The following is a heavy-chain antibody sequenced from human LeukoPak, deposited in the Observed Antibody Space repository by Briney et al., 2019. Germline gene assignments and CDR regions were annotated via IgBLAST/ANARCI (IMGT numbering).Heavy chain of an antibody. CDR2: INITSSYI. Sequence: GGSLRLSCAASGFTFSNYNFYWVRQAPGKGLEWVSSINITSSYIYYADSMKGRFTISRDNAKNSLYLQMNSLRAEDTAVYYCARALWSGPVYYGMDVWGQGTTVTVSS. CDR3: ARALWSGPVYYGMDV. V-gene: IGHV3-21*01. J-gene: IGHJ6*02. D-gene: IGHD3-10*01. CDR1: GFTFSNYN.